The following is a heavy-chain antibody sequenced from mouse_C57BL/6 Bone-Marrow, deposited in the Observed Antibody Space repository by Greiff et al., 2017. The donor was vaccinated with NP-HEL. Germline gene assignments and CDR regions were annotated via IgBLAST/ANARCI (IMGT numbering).Heavy chain of an antibody. V-gene: IGHV1-55*01. D-gene: IGHD2-4*01. CDR1: GYTFTSYW. CDR2: IYPGSGST. Sequence: QVQLKESGAELVKPGASVKMSCKASGYTFTSYWITWVKQRPGQGLEWIGDIYPGSGSTNYNEKFKSKATLTVDTSSSTAYMQLSSLTSEDSAVYYCAREGIYYDYDGFAYWGQGTLVTVSA. J-gene: IGHJ3*01. CDR3: AREGIYYDYDGFAY.